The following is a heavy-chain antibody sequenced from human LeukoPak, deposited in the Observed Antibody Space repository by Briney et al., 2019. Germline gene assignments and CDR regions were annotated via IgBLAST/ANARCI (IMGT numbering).Heavy chain of an antibody. CDR1: GGSISSGGYY. Sequence: PSETLSLTCTVSGGSISSGGYYWSWIRQPPGKGLEWIGYIYHSGSTYYNPSLKSRVTISVDRSKNQFSLKLSSVTAADTAVYYCARDRGLDTAMVGHYGMDVWGQGTTVTVSS. V-gene: IGHV4-30-2*01. D-gene: IGHD5-18*01. J-gene: IGHJ6*02. CDR3: ARDRGLDTAMVGHYGMDV. CDR2: IYHSGST.